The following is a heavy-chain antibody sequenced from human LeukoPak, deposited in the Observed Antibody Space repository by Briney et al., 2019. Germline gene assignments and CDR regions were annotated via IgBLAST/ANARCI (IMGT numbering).Heavy chain of an antibody. V-gene: IGHV1-2*02. CDR3: AREGPIVGATHLVDY. CDR2: INPNSGGT. CDR1: GYTFTDYY. J-gene: IGHJ4*02. Sequence: ASVKLSCKASGYTFTDYYMHWVRQGPGQGLEWMGWINPNSGGTNYAQKFQGRVTMARDTSISTAYMELSRLRSDDTAVYYCAREGPIVGATHLVDYWGQGTLVTVSS. D-gene: IGHD1-26*01.